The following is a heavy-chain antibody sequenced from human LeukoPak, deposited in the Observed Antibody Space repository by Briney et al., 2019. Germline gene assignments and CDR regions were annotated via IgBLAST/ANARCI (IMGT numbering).Heavy chain of an antibody. D-gene: IGHD2-15*01. J-gene: IGHJ4*02. CDR3: AKYLYYSYCSGGSCYPRTDY. CDR1: GFTFSSYA. V-gene: IGHV3-23*01. Sequence: GGSLRLSCAASGFTFSSYAMSWVRQAPGKGLECVSAISGSGGSTYYADSVKGRFTISRDNSKNTMYLQMNSLRAEDTAVYYCAKYLYYSYCSGGSCYPRTDYWGQGTLVTVSS. CDR2: ISGSGGST.